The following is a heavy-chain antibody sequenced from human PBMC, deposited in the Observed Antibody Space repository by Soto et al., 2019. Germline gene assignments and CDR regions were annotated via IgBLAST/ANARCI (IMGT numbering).Heavy chain of an antibody. D-gene: IGHD3-10*01. V-gene: IGHV3-48*01. CDR2: ISSTSSTI. Sequence: GGSLRLSCAASGFTFNTYNMNWVRQAPGKGLEWISYISSTSSTIYYADSVKGRFTISRDNAKNSLYLQMNSLRAEDTALYYCARDPVYYGDVFDIWGQGTMVTVSS. J-gene: IGHJ3*02. CDR1: GFTFNTYN. CDR3: ARDPVYYGDVFDI.